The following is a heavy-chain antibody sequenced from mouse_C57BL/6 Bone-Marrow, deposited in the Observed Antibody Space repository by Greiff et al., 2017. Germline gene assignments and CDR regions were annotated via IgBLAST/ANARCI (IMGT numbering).Heavy chain of an antibody. CDR1: GYTFTSSG. J-gene: IGHJ2*01. D-gene: IGHD4-1*01. CDR2: IYPRSGNT. CDR3: ARRRVTGTEFDY. V-gene: IGHV1-81*01. Sequence: QVQLQQSGAELARPGASVKLSCKASGYTFTSSGISWVKQRTGQGLEWIGEIYPRSGNTYYNEKFKGKATLTADKSSSTAYMELRSLTSEDSAVYFCARRRVTGTEFDYWGQGTTLTVSS.